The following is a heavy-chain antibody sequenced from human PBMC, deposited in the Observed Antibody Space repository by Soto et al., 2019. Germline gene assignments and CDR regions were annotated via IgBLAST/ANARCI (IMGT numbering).Heavy chain of an antibody. Sequence: SETLSLTCAVYGGSFSGYYRSWIRQPPGKGLEWIGEINHSGSTNYNPSLKSRVTISVDTSKNQFSLKLSSVTAADTAVYYCARGVNRYFDYWGQGTLVTVSS. CDR1: GGSFSGYY. J-gene: IGHJ4*02. CDR2: INHSGST. CDR3: ARGVNRYFDY. D-gene: IGHD3-16*02. V-gene: IGHV4-34*01.